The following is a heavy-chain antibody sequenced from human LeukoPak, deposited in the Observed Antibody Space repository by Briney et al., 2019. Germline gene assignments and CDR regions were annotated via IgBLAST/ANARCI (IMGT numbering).Heavy chain of an antibody. J-gene: IGHJ4*02. CDR3: ARVLTIFGVVSTPDY. CDR2: ISAYNGNT. V-gene: IGHV1-18*01. CDR1: GYTFTSYG. D-gene: IGHD3-3*01. Sequence: ASVKVSCKASGYTFTSYGISWVRQAPGQGLEWMGWISAYNGNTNYAQKLQGRVTMTTDTSTSTAYMELRSLRSDDTAVYYRARVLTIFGVVSTPDYWGQGTLVTVSS.